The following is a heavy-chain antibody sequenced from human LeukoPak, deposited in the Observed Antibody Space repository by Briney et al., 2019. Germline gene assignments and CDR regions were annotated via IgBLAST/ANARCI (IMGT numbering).Heavy chain of an antibody. J-gene: IGHJ4*02. CDR2: ISRSSSYI. CDR3: ARDDLLTGYNLDY. Sequence: GGSLRLSCAASGFTFSSYNMNWVRQAPGKGLEWVSSISRSSSYIYYADSVKGRFTISRDNSKNTLYLQMSSLRAEDTALYYCARDDLLTGYNLDYWGQGTLVTVSS. CDR1: GFTFSSYN. V-gene: IGHV3-21*01. D-gene: IGHD3-9*01.